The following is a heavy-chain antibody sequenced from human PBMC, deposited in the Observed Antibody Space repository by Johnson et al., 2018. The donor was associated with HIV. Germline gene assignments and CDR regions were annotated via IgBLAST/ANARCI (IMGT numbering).Heavy chain of an antibody. J-gene: IGHJ3*02. CDR2: IKEDGGER. Sequence: EQLVESGGGVVRPGGSLRLSCAASGFTFDDYGMSWVRQAPGKGLEWVANIKEDGGERYYVASVKGRFTHSRDNAKHSVYLQMNSLRAEGTAIYYCARETNMPGAAGDAFDIWGQGTMVTVSS. CDR3: ARETNMPGAAGDAFDI. D-gene: IGHD6-25*01. V-gene: IGHV3-7*01. CDR1: GFTFDDYG.